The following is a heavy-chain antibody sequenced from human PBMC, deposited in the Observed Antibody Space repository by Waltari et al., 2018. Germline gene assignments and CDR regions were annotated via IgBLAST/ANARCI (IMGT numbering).Heavy chain of an antibody. D-gene: IGHD3-16*01. CDR3: ARVLGGGHYYYYYMDV. J-gene: IGHJ6*03. CDR1: GGSISSYY. Sequence: QVQLQESGPGLVKPSETLSLTCTVSGGSISSYYWSWIRQPPGKGLGWIGYIYYSGSTNYHPPRQSRVTISVDPSKNQFSLKLSSVTAADTAVYYCARVLGGGHYYYYYMDVWGKGTTVTVSS. CDR2: IYYSGST. V-gene: IGHV4-59*01.